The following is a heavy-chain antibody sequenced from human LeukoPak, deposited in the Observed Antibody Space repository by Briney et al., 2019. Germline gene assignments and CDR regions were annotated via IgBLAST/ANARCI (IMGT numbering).Heavy chain of an antibody. V-gene: IGHV4-34*01. D-gene: IGHD3-10*01. Sequence: GSLRLSCAASGFTFSGYGMHWVRQSPGKGLEWIGEINHGGSASYNPALKSRVTLSVDTSKNQFSLKLTSVTATDTAVYFCARRFNGSGRFYNTFRDYYFDYWGQGTLVTVSS. CDR2: INHGGSA. J-gene: IGHJ4*02. CDR3: ARRFNGSGRFYNTFRDYYFDY. CDR1: GFTFSGYG.